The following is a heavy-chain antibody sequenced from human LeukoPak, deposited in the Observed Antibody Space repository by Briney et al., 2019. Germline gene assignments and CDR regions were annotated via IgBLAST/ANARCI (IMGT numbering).Heavy chain of an antibody. V-gene: IGHV1-8*01. CDR3: ARVYDSSGHYPIDY. CDR1: GYTFTSYD. Sequence: ASVRVSCKASGYTFTSYDINWVRQATGQGLEWMGWMNPNSDNTGYARKFQGRVTITRNTSISTAYMELSSLRSEDTAVYYCARVYDSSGHYPIDYWGQGTLVTVSS. D-gene: IGHD3-22*01. J-gene: IGHJ4*02. CDR2: MNPNSDNT.